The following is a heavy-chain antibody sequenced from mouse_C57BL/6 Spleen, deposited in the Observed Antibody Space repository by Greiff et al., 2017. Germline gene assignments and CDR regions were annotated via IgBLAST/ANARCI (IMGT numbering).Heavy chain of an antibody. CDR1: GYTFTSYW. D-gene: IGHD1-1*01. J-gene: IGHJ2*01. CDR3: AIPKNYGSSYPYFDY. V-gene: IGHV1-74*01. Sequence: QVQLQQPGAELVKPGASVKVSCKASGYTFTSYWMHWVKQRPRQGLEWIGRIHPSDSDTNDNQKFKGKATLTVDKSSSTAYMQLSSLTSEYSAVYYCAIPKNYGSSYPYFDYWGQGTTLTVSS. CDR2: IHPSDSDT.